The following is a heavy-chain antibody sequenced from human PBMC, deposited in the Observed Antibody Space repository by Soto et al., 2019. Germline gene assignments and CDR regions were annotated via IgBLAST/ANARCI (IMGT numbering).Heavy chain of an antibody. CDR2: IHADGTST. CDR3: VKVLARGVGVPRFYCDS. Sequence: PGGSLRLSCAASGFTFSNSWMHWVRQVSGKGLEWVSRIHADGTSTSYADSVKGRFTISRDNAKNTLYLHVNSLRAEGTAVYYCVKVLARGVGVPRFYCDSWGQGALVTVSS. D-gene: IGHD2-2*01. CDR1: GFTFSNSW. V-gene: IGHV3-74*01. J-gene: IGHJ4*02.